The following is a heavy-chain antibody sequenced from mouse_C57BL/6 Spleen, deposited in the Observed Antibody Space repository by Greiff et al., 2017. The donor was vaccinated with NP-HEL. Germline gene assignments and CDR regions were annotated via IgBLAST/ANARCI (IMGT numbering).Heavy chain of an antibody. V-gene: IGHV1-15*01. D-gene: IGHD2-3*01. CDR3: TRNDLYYFDY. CDR2: IDPETGGT. J-gene: IGHJ2*01. Sequence: QVQLKESGAELVRPGASVTLSCKASGYTFTDYEMHWVKQTPVHGLEWIGAIDPETGGTAYNQKFKGKAILTADKSSSTAYMDLRSLTSEDSAVYYCTRNDLYYFDYWGQGTTLTVAS. CDR1: GYTFTDYE.